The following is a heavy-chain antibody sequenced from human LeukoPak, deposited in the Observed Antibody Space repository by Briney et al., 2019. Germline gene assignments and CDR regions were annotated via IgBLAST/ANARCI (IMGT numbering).Heavy chain of an antibody. Sequence: GGSLRLSCEASGFIFRSYWMTWVRQAPGKGLEWVANIKQDGSEKYYVDSVKGRFTISRDNAKISVFLQMTSLRAEDTAVYYCAREDYYGSGNYVAWGGAFDVWGRGTTVTVSS. V-gene: IGHV3-7*01. CDR2: IKQDGSEK. J-gene: IGHJ3*01. CDR3: AREDYYGSGNYVAWGGAFDV. CDR1: GFIFRSYW. D-gene: IGHD3-10*01.